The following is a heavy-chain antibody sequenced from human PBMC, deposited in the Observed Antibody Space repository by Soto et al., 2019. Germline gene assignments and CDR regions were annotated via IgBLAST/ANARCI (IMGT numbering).Heavy chain of an antibody. J-gene: IGHJ6*02. CDR3: AGGVVNVQTAAYYKPIDV. D-gene: IGHD3-3*01. CDR2: IYYGGGT. Sequence: SETRSLTCTLSVFSTISNIYDWGWIRQPPWKGLELIGSIYYGGGTYYNPSLKSRVTIFVDTSKNQCSLKLNSVTAADTAVYYCAGGVVNVQTAAYYKPIDVWGQGTPVTVSS. CDR1: VFSTISNIYD. V-gene: IGHV4-39*01.